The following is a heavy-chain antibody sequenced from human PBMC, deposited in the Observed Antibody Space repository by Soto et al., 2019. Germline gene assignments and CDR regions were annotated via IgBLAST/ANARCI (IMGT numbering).Heavy chain of an antibody. CDR1: GFTCSSYV. Sequence: GGSLRLSCAASGFTCSSYVMSWVRQAPGKGLEWVSAISGSGSGTYYADSVKGRFTISRDNSKNTLYVQMNSLRAEDTAVYYCVKGRSGYDFDYWGQGTLVTVSS. D-gene: IGHD5-12*01. CDR2: ISGSGSGT. CDR3: VKGRSGYDFDY. J-gene: IGHJ4*02. V-gene: IGHV3-23*01.